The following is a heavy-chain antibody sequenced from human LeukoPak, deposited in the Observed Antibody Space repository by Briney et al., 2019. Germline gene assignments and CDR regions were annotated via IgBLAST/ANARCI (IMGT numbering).Heavy chain of an antibody. D-gene: IGHD4-17*01. Sequence: PGRSLRLSCAASGFTFSIYAIHWVRQAPGKGLEWVAVISYDGINKYYADSVKGRFTISRDNSKNTLYLQMNSLRAEDTAVYYCARDKDYGLDYWGQGTLVTVSS. CDR2: ISYDGINK. CDR1: GFTFSIYA. CDR3: ARDKDYGLDY. V-gene: IGHV3-30-3*01. J-gene: IGHJ4*02.